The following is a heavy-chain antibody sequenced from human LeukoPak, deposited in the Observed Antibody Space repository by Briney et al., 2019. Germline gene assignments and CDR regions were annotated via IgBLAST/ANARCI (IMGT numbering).Heavy chain of an antibody. D-gene: IGHD4/OR15-4a*01. Sequence: SVKVSCKASGFTFTSSAVQWVRQARGQRLEWIGWIVVGSGNTNYAQKFQERVTITRDMSTSTVYMELSSLRSEDTAVYYCARDLDYGEKSEDYWGQGTLVTVSS. CDR1: GFTFTSSA. CDR2: IVVGSGNT. V-gene: IGHV1-58*01. CDR3: ARDLDYGEKSEDY. J-gene: IGHJ4*02.